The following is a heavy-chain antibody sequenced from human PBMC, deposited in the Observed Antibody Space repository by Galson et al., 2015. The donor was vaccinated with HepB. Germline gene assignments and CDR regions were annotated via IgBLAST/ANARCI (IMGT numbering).Heavy chain of an antibody. CDR3: GRGGRWSVDN. V-gene: IGHV3-30*03. D-gene: IGHD3-16*01. CDR1: GFSFSNYD. Sequence: SLRLSCAASGFSFSNYDIHWVRQAPGKGLEWVALISYDGSNKYYSDSVKGRFTISRDNSKNTLYLQMNSLRADDTAVYYCGRGGRWSVDNWGQGTLSSSPQ. CDR2: ISYDGSNK. J-gene: IGHJ4*02.